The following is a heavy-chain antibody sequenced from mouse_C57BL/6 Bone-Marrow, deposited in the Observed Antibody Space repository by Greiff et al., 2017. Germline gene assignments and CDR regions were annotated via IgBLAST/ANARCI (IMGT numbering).Heavy chain of an antibody. Sequence: SGTELVKPGASVTLSCKASGYTFTSYWMHWVKQRPGQGLEWIGNINPSNGGTNYNEKFKNKATLTVDKSSSTAYMQLSSLTSEDSAVYYCASSPGYGGAYWGQGTLVTVSA. D-gene: IGHD2-2*01. CDR1: GYTFTSYW. J-gene: IGHJ3*01. V-gene: IGHV1-53*01. CDR3: ASSPGYGGAY. CDR2: INPSNGGT.